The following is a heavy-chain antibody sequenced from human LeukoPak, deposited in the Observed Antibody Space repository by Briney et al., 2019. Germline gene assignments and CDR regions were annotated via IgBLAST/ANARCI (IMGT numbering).Heavy chain of an antibody. CDR3: ARLDGSGSYSQQNFGF. V-gene: IGHV4-39*01. D-gene: IGHD3-10*01. J-gene: IGHJ4*02. Sequence: SETLSLTCTVSGGSISSSSYFWGWIRQPPGKGLEWIGKIYYTGNTDYNPSLKSRVTISVDTSRNQFSLKVSSVTAADTAVYYCARLDGSGSYSQQNFGFWGQGTLVTVSS. CDR1: GGSISSSSYF. CDR2: IYYTGNT.